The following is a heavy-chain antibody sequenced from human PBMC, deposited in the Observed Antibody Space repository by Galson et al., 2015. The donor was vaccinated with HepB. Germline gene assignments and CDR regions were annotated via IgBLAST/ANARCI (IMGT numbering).Heavy chain of an antibody. CDR3: AREGGHSGSPSRAFDI. CDR2: IIPIFGTA. Sequence: SVKVSCKASGGTFSSYAISWVRQAPGQGLEWMGGIIPIFGTANYAQKFQGRVTITADESTSTAYMELSSQRSEDTAVYYCAREGGHSGSPSRAFDIWGQGTMVTVSS. CDR1: GGTFSSYA. V-gene: IGHV1-69*13. J-gene: IGHJ3*02. D-gene: IGHD1-26*01.